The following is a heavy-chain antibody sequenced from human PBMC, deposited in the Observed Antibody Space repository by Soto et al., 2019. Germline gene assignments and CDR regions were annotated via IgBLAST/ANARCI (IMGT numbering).Heavy chain of an antibody. CDR2: ISYDGSNK. V-gene: IGHV3-30-3*01. D-gene: IGHD3-22*01. CDR3: ARSQGDYYDSSGYNAFDI. CDR1: GFTFSSYA. J-gene: IGHJ3*02. Sequence: GGSLRLSCAASGFTFSSYAMHWVRQAPGKGLEWVAVISYDGSNKYYADSVKGRFTISRDNSKNTLYLQMNSLRAEDTAVYYCARSQGDYYDSSGYNAFDIWGQGTMVTVSS.